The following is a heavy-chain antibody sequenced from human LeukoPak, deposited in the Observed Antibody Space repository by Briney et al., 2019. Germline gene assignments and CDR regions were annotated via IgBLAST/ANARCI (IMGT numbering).Heavy chain of an antibody. J-gene: IGHJ4*02. CDR3: ARHAGGIAAAGTRPFDY. D-gene: IGHD6-13*01. CDR2: IYYSGST. CDR1: GASFSSSTYY. V-gene: IGHV4-39*01. Sequence: PSETLSLTCTVSGASFSSSTYYWGWIRQPPGKGLEWIGSIYYSGSTYYSPSLKSRVTMSVDTSKNQFSLKLSSVTAADTVVYYCARHAGGIAAAGTRPFDYWGQGTLVTVSS.